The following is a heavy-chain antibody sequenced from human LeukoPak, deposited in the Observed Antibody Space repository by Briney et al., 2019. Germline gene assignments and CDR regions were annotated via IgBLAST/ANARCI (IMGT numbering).Heavy chain of an antibody. V-gene: IGHV3-74*01. D-gene: IGHD2-15*01. Sequence: GGALRLSCVASGFTFSSYWMHWVRQAPGKGLEWVSRIDFETDTTTYAGSVKGRFTISRDNTKNTLYLQMDSLRDEDAAVYYCVRAGSGFDYWGQGTLVTVSS. J-gene: IGHJ4*02. CDR1: GFTFSSYW. CDR2: IDFETDTT. CDR3: VRAGSGFDY.